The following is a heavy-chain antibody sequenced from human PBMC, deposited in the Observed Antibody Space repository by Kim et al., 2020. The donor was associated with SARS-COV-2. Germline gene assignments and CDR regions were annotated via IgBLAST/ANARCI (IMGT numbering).Heavy chain of an antibody. CDR3: ARVRYRAKYYFDY. J-gene: IGHJ4*02. CDR1: GGSFSGYY. V-gene: IGHV4-34*01. Sequence: SETLSLTCAVYGGSFSGYYWSWIRQPPGKGLEWIGEINHSGSTNYNPSLKSRVTISVDTSKNQFSLKLSSVTAADTAVYYCARVRYRAKYYFDYWGQGTL. D-gene: IGHD5-12*01. CDR2: INHSGST.